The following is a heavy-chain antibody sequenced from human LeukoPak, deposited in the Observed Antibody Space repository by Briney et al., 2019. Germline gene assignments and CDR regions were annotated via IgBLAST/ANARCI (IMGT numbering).Heavy chain of an antibody. J-gene: IGHJ6*02. CDR3: ARALRYFDWLLEYYYYGMDV. Sequence: GGSLRLSCAASEFTFRNYAMSWVRQAPGKRLEWVSVVFGRGDRTYYADSVKGRFTISRDNSKNTLSLQMNSLRAEDTAVYYCARALRYFDWLLEYYYYGMDVWGQGTTVTVSS. CDR2: VFGRGDRT. D-gene: IGHD3-9*01. CDR1: EFTFRNYA. V-gene: IGHV3-23*01.